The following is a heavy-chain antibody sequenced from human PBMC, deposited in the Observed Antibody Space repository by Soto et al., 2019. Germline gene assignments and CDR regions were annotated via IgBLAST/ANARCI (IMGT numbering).Heavy chain of an antibody. J-gene: IGHJ5*02. V-gene: IGHV4-39*01. CDR3: ARLSDWFDP. CDR1: GGSISSSSYY. CDR2: IYYSGST. Sequence: SETLSLTCTVSGGSISSSSYYWGWLRQPPGKGLEWIGSIYYSGSTYYNPSLKSRVTISVDTSKNQFSLKLSSVTAADTAVYYCARLSDWFDPWGQGTLVTVSS.